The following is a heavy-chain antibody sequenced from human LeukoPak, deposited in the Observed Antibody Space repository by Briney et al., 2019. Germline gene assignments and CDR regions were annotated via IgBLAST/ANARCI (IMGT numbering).Heavy chain of an antibody. Sequence: GGSLRLSCAASGFTFSSYAMYWVRQAPGTGLEWVSGITGSGGTTHHADSVKGRFTISRDNSKNTLFLQMNSLRVEDTAVYYCARGPAVAIDYWGQGTLVTVSS. J-gene: IGHJ4*02. D-gene: IGHD6-19*01. CDR2: ITGSGGTT. CDR1: GFTFSSYA. V-gene: IGHV3-23*01. CDR3: ARGPAVAIDY.